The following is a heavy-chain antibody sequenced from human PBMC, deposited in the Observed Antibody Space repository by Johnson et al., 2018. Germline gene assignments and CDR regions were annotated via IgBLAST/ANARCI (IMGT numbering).Heavy chain of an antibody. CDR2: IKSKKDGETI. CDR3: AVDVPNLNHPMDY. CDR1: GFTFTLSW. V-gene: IGHV3-15*01. Sequence: VQLVESGGGLVKPGESLRLSCTASGFTFTLSWMSWFRQTPAKGLEWIGLIKSKKDGETIDYAAPVKGRFIISRDDSENTGYLQMSSLEPDDTAVYYCAVDVPNLNHPMDYWGQGTLVTVSS. D-gene: IGHD1-14*01. J-gene: IGHJ4*02.